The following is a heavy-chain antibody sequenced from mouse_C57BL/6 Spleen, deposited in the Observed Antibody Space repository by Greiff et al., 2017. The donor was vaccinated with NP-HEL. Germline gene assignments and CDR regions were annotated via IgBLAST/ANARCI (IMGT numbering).Heavy chain of an antibody. CDR3: TNVGYGSSSRWSLGV. D-gene: IGHD1-1*01. CDR1: GYTFTSYW. J-gene: IGHJ1*03. CDR2: IHPNSGST. V-gene: IGHV1-64*01. Sequence: QVQLQQPGAELVKPGASVKLSCKASGYTFTSYWMHWVKQRPGQGLEWIGMIHPNSGSTNYNEKFKSKATLTVDKPSSPAYMQLSSLTSEDSAVYCCTNVGYGSSSRWSLGVWATGTAVTVP.